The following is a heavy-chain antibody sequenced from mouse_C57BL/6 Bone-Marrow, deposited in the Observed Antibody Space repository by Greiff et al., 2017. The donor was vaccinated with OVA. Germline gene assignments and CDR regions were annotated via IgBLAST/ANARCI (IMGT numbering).Heavy chain of an antibody. CDR3: AIIGYGGFAY. V-gene: IGHV5-16*01. CDR2: INYDGSST. CDR1: GFTFSDYY. D-gene: IGHD2-2*01. J-gene: IGHJ3*01. Sequence: EVQLVESEGGLVQPGSSMKLSCTASGFTFSDYYMAWVRQVPEKGLEWVANINYDGSSTYYLDSLKSRFIISRDNAKNILYLQMSSLKSEDTATYYCAIIGYGGFAYWGQGTLVTVSA.